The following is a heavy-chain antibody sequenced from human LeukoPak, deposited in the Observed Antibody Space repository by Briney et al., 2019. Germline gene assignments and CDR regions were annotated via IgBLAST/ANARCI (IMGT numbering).Heavy chain of an antibody. CDR1: GFTFSSYW. V-gene: IGHV3-7*03. D-gene: IGHD5-24*01. CDR3: AKGPARDGYKYAYNWFDP. J-gene: IGHJ5*02. CDR2: IKQDGSEK. Sequence: GGSLRLSCAASGFTFSSYWMSWVRQAPGKGLEWVANIKQDGSEKYYVDSVKGRFTISRDNAKNSLYLQMNSLRAEDTAVYYCAKGPARDGYKYAYNWFDPWGQGTLVTVSS.